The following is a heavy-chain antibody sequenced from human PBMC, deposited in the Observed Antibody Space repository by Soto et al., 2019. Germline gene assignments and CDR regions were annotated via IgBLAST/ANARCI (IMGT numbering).Heavy chain of an antibody. Sequence: SETLSLTCTVSGGSISSYYWSWIRQPPGKGLEWIGYIYYSGSTNYNPSLKSRVTISVDTSKNQFSLKLSSVTAADTAVYYCARWGIAVAGVDYWGQGTLVTVSS. J-gene: IGHJ4*02. CDR3: ARWGIAVAGVDY. CDR1: GGSISSYY. D-gene: IGHD6-19*01. CDR2: IYYSGST. V-gene: IGHV4-59*01.